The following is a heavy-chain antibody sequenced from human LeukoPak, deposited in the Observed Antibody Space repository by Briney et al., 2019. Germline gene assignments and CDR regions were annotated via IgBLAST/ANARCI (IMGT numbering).Heavy chain of an antibody. CDR1: GGSISSSSYY. D-gene: IGHD3-10*01. J-gene: IGHJ6*02. Sequence: PSETLSLTCTVSGGSISSSSYYWGWIRQPPGKGLEWIGSIYYSGSTYYNPSLKSRVTISVDTSKNQFSLKLSSVTAADTAVYYCARLPYYYGSGSEYYYYYGVDVWGQGTTVTVSS. CDR2: IYYSGST. CDR3: ARLPYYYGSGSEYYYYYGVDV. V-gene: IGHV4-39*01.